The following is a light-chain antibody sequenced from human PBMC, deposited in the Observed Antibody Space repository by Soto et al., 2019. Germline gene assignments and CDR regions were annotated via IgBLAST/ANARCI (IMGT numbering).Light chain of an antibody. Sequence: DIQITQFPSSLFACPGPRVTITGRPSQSISSYLNWYQQKPGKAPKLLIYAASSLKSGVPSRFSGSGSGTDFTLTIGSLQTEDFATYYCKQSYSTPCTFGKGTKVDIK. CDR1: QSISSY. CDR3: KQSYSTPCT. CDR2: AAS. J-gene: IGKJ1*01. V-gene: IGKV1-39*01.